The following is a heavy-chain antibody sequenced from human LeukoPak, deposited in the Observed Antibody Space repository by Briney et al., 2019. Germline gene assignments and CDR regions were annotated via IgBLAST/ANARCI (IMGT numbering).Heavy chain of an antibody. V-gene: IGHV4-39*01. CDR1: GVSISSSYSY. CDR2: IYYTGNT. D-gene: IGHD3/OR15-3a*01. CDR3: ARQTGSGLFILP. J-gene: IGHJ4*02. Sequence: PETLSLTCTVSGVSISSSYSYWGWIRQPPGMGLEWIGSIYYTGNTYYNASLKSQVSISIDTSKNQFSLKLTSVTAADTAVYYCARQTGSGLFILPGGQGTPVTVSS.